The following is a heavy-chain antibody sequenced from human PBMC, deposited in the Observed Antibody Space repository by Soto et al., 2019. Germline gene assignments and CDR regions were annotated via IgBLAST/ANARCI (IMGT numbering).Heavy chain of an antibody. Sequence: GGSLRLSCAASGFTFSSYDMHCVRQATGKGLEWVSAIGTAGGTYYPGSVKVRFTISRENAKNSLYLQMNSLRAGDTAVYYCARGVNRGYYYYGMDVWGQGTTVTVSS. D-gene: IGHD3-10*01. CDR3: ARGVNRGYYYYGMDV. J-gene: IGHJ6*02. V-gene: IGHV3-13*01. CDR1: GFTFSSYD. CDR2: IGTAGGT.